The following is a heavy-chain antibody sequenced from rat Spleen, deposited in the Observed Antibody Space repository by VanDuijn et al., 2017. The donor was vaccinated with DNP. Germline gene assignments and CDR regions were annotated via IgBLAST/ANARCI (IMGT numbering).Heavy chain of an antibody. CDR2: MWYDGDT. CDR1: GFSLTTNS. CDR3: TRDDTYNSGYVAMDA. V-gene: IGHV2-63*01. Sequence: QVQLKESGPGLVQPSQTLSLVCTVSGFSLTTNSVHWVRQPPGKGPEWMGRMWYDGDTAYNSALKSRLSISRDTSKNQVFLKMNSLQTDDTVTYDCTRDDTYNSGYVAMDALGQGTSVTVSS. D-gene: IGHD4-3*01. J-gene: IGHJ4*01.